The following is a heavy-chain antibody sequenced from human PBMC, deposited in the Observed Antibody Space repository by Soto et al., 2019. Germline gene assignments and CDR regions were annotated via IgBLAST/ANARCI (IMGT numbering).Heavy chain of an antibody. CDR3: TRERVYYYDSSGYYADAFDI. Sequence: LILSCTGSGFSFGYYAMMWFRQAPVNGLECGGFSRSKAYGGTTEYAASVKGRFTISRDDSKSIAYLQMNSLKTEDTAVYYCTRERVYYYDSSGYYADAFDIWGQGTMVTVSS. CDR2: SRSKAYGGTT. CDR1: GFSFGYYA. V-gene: IGHV3-49*03. D-gene: IGHD3-22*01. J-gene: IGHJ3*02.